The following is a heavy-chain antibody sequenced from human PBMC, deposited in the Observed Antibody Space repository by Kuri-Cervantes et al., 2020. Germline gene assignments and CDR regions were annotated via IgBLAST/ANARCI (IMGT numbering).Heavy chain of an antibody. J-gene: IGHJ4*02. CDR2: IYYSGST. Sequence: SETLSLTCTVSGGSISSYYWSWIRQPPGKGLEWIGYIYYSGSTNYNPSPKSRVTISVDTSKNQFSLKLSSVTAADTAVYYCARGGGASFDYWGQGTLVTVSS. CDR3: ARGGGASFDY. D-gene: IGHD4-17*01. CDR1: GGSISSYY. V-gene: IGHV4-59*01.